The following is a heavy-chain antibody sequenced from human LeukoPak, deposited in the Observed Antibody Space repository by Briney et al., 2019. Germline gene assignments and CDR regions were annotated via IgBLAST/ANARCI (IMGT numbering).Heavy chain of an antibody. CDR1: GFTFSSYE. CDR2: ISSSGSTI. Sequence: PGGSLRLSCAASGFTFSSYEMNWVRQAPGKGLVWVSYISSSGSTIYYADSVKGRFTISRDNAKNSLYLQMNSLRAEDTAVYYCASAGHYGDYALSAFDIWGQGTMVTVSS. V-gene: IGHV3-48*03. D-gene: IGHD4-17*01. J-gene: IGHJ3*02. CDR3: ASAGHYGDYALSAFDI.